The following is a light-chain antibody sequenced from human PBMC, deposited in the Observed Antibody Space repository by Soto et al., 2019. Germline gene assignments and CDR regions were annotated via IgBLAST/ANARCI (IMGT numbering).Light chain of an antibody. Sequence: QSVLTQPASVSGSPGQSITISCTGTSSDFGGYTYVSWYQQYPSKAPKLMIYDVSNRPSGVSNRFSGSKSGNTASLTISGLQAEDEADYYCSSYRMTTTPVVFGGGTKLTVL. CDR1: SSDFGGYTY. CDR2: DVS. V-gene: IGLV2-14*01. CDR3: SSYRMTTTPVV. J-gene: IGLJ2*01.